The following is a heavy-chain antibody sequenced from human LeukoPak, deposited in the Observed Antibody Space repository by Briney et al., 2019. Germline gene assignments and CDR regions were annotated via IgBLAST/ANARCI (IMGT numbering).Heavy chain of an antibody. Sequence: PGRSLRLSCAASGFTFDDYAMHWVRQAPGKGLEWVSGISWNSGSIGCADSVKGRFTISRDNAKNSLYLQMNSLRAEDTALYYCAKDKSSSIVGATALDYWGQGTLVTVSS. CDR3: AKDKSSSIVGATALDY. J-gene: IGHJ4*02. CDR1: GFTFDDYA. V-gene: IGHV3-9*01. CDR2: ISWNSGSI. D-gene: IGHD1-26*01.